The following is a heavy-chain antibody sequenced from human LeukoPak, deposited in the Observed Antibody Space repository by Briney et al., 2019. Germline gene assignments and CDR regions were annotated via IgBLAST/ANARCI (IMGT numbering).Heavy chain of an antibody. V-gene: IGHV6-1*01. Sequence: SQTLSLTCVISGDSSISKNAWNWVRQSPSGGLECLGRTYYSSKWYSEYAESVKSRITINLDTSKNQFSLQLNSVIPEDTAVYYCARGWARDGFNIWSQGTKVTVSS. CDR1: GDSSISKNA. CDR2: TYYSSKWYS. D-gene: IGHD6-13*01. CDR3: ARGWARDGFNI. J-gene: IGHJ3*02.